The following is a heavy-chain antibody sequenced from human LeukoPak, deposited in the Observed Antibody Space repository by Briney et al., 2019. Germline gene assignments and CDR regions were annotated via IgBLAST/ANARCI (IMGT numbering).Heavy chain of an antibody. D-gene: IGHD5-12*01. CDR1: GYTFTSYW. Sequence: GASLQISCQGSGYTFTSYWIGWVRQLPGKGLEWMGIIYPGDSDTRYSPSFQGQVTISADKSISTAYLQWSSLKASDTAMYYCARQGGYGRSPYYYYYYMDVWGKGTTVTVSS. J-gene: IGHJ6*03. CDR2: IYPGDSDT. CDR3: ARQGGYGRSPYYYYYYMDV. V-gene: IGHV5-51*01.